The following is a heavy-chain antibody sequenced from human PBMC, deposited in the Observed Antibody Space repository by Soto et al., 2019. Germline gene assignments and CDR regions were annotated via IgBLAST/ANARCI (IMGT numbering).Heavy chain of an antibody. CDR2: ISRSSTTI. V-gene: IGHV3-48*02. CDR1: GFMFNDYT. J-gene: IGHJ6*02. Sequence: GGSLRLSCAASGFMFNDYTMNWVRQAPGKGLEWVSFISRSSTTIYYADSVKGRFTISRDNAKSSLFLQMNSLRDEDTAVYYCARVGKDIIETLYHDYYGLDVWGQGTTVTVSS. D-gene: IGHD2-15*01. CDR3: ARVGKDIIETLYHDYYGLDV.